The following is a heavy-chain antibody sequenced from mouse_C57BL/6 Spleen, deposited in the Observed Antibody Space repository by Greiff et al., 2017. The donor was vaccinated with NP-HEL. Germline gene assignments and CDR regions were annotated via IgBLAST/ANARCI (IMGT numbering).Heavy chain of an antibody. CDR1: GFTFSDYG. J-gene: IGHJ2*01. CDR2: ISSGSSTI. D-gene: IGHD4-1*01. CDR3: ALNWGGNFDY. V-gene: IGHV5-17*01. Sequence: EVQLVESGGGLVKPGGSLKLSCAASGFTFSDYGMHWVRQAPEKGLEWVAYISSGSSTIYYADTVKGRFTISRDNAKNTLFLQMTSLRSEDTAMYDCALNWGGNFDYWGQGTTLTVAS.